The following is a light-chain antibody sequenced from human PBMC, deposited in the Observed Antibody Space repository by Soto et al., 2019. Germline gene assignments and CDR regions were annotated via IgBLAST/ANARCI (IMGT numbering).Light chain of an antibody. V-gene: IGLV1-40*01. Sequence: QSVLTQPPSVSGAPGQRVTISCTGSSSNIGAGYDVHWYQQLPGTAPKLLIYGNSNRPSGVPDRFSGSKSGTSASLAVTGLQSEDEAYYYCQSYDSSLNRVFGGGTTLTVL. CDR2: GNS. CDR1: SSNIGAGYD. J-gene: IGLJ2*01. CDR3: QSYDSSLNRV.